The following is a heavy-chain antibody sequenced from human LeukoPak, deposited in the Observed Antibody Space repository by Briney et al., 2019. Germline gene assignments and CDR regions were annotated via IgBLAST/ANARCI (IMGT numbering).Heavy chain of an antibody. CDR1: GFTFSSYS. Sequence: PGGSLRLSCAASGFTFSSYSMNWARQAPGKGLEWVSSISSSSSYIYYADSVKGRFTISRDNAKNSLYLQMNSLRAEDTAVYYCAKDAFGDVRANWFDPWGQGTLVTVS. J-gene: IGHJ5*02. CDR3: AKDAFGDVRANWFDP. V-gene: IGHV3-21*01. D-gene: IGHD4-17*01. CDR2: ISSSSSYI.